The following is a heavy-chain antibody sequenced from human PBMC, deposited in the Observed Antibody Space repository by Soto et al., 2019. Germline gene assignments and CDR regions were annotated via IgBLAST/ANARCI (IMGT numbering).Heavy chain of an antibody. V-gene: IGHV3-53*01. Sequence: LRLSCEAFGFTVSGKKYVAWVRQAPGKGLEWVSALYDLDGTYYADSVKGRFTTSSDSSRTTVYLQMNSLRPDDTAVYSCATWHLQEHAYDIWGQGTIVTVS. D-gene: IGHD1-1*01. J-gene: IGHJ3*02. CDR1: GFTVSGKKY. CDR3: ATWHLQEHAYDI. CDR2: LYDLDGT.